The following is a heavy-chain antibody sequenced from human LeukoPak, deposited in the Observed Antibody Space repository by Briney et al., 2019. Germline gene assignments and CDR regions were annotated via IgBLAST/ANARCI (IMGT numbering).Heavy chain of an antibody. Sequence: PSETLSLTCTVSGGALNSTRYHWGWIRQSPGKGLEWIGTIYNRGSTFYNPSLESRVTISVDTPKNQFSLRLTSVTAADTAVYHCARVGYDMSGYYLRPFDYWGQGTLVTVSS. CDR3: ARVGYDMSGYYLRPFDY. J-gene: IGHJ4*02. CDR2: IYNRGST. D-gene: IGHD3-22*01. V-gene: IGHV4-39*01. CDR1: GGALNSTRYH.